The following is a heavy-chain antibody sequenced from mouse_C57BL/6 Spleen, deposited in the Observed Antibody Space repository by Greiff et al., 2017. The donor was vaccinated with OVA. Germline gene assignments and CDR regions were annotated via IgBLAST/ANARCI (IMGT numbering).Heavy chain of an antibody. V-gene: IGHV1-50*01. D-gene: IGHD2-3*01. CDR3: ARTGYFAHFDY. CDR2: IDPSDSYT. CDR1: GYTFTSYW. Sequence: QVQLQQPGAELVKPGASVKLSCKASGYTFTSYWMQWVKQRPGQGLEWIGEIDPSDSYTNYNQKFKGKATLTVDTSSSTAYMQRSSLTSEDSAVYYCARTGYFAHFDYWGQGTTRTVSS. J-gene: IGHJ2*01.